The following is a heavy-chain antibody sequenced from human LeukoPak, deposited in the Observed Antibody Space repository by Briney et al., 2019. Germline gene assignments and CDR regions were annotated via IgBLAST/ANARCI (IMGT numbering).Heavy chain of an antibody. V-gene: IGHV3-7*01. Sequence: PGGSLRLSCEASGFTFSNYWMSWVRQAPGKGLEWVANIKQDGSEKYYVDSVKGRFTISRDNAKNSLYLQMNTLRVDDTAVYYCSRDGDTSGYSDWGQGTLVAVSS. CDR1: GFTFSNYW. CDR2: IKQDGSEK. D-gene: IGHD3-22*01. CDR3: SRDGDTSGYSD. J-gene: IGHJ4*02.